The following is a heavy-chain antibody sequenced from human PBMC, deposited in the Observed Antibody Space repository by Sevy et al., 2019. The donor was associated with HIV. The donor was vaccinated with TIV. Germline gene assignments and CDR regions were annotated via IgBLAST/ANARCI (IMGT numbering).Heavy chain of an antibody. CDR3: VRGADYYDSSGAICDY. D-gene: IGHD3-22*01. CDR2: IWYDGSNK. Sequence: GGSLRLSCAASGFTFSKYGMHWVRQAPGKGLEWVALIWYDGSNKYYVDSVKGRFTISRDNSKNTLYLQMNSLRAEDTAVYYCVRGADYYDSSGAICDYWGQGTLVTVSS. V-gene: IGHV3-33*01. J-gene: IGHJ4*02. CDR1: GFTFSKYG.